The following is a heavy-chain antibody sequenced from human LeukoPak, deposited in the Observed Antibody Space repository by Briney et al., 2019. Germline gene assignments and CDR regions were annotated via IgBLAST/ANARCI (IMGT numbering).Heavy chain of an antibody. J-gene: IGHJ4*02. V-gene: IGHV1-46*01. Sequence: EASVKVSSKASGYTFTKYYIHWVRQAPGQGLEWMGLINPSDGATTYAQRFQGRVTMTRDTSTSTVYMELSSLRSEDTAVYYCARGSSYGLYYFDYWGQGTLVTVSS. CDR1: GYTFTKYY. CDR3: ARGSSYGLYYFDY. CDR2: INPSDGAT. D-gene: IGHD5-18*01.